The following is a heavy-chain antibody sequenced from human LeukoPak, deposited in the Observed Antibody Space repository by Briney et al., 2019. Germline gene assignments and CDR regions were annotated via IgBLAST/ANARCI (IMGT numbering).Heavy chain of an antibody. D-gene: IGHD1-1*01. V-gene: IGHV3-15*01. J-gene: IGHJ4*02. CDR2: IKSKADGGTT. CDR3: TDPPTSL. CDR1: GFNFTNAW. Sequence: GGSLRLSCAASGFNFTNAWVSWVRRAPGKGLEWLGRIKSKADGGTTLHAASVEDRFAISRDDSINTLYLQMNSPKIEDTAVYYCTDPPTSLWGQGILVTVSS.